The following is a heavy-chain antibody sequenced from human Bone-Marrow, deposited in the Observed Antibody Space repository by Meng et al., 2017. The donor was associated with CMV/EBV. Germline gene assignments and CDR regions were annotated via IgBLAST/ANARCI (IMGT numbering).Heavy chain of an antibody. D-gene: IGHD4-17*01. CDR2: ISSDVTKK. Sequence: SGLSFSNYAMHWGRQAPGKGLEWVAIISSDVTKKYYADSVKGRFTISRDNSKNTLFLQMNSLRPDDTAVYYCARDEGAVTTFAFFYWGQGTLVTVSS. CDR1: GLSFSNYA. V-gene: IGHV3-30*04. J-gene: IGHJ4*02. CDR3: ARDEGAVTTFAFFY.